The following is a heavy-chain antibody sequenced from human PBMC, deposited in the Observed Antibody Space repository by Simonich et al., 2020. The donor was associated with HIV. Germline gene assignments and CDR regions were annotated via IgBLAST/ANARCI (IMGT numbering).Heavy chain of an antibody. D-gene: IGHD2-2*01. Sequence: QVQLQQCGAGLLKPSETLSLTCAVHVGSFSGYYWSWIRPPPGKGLEWIGKINHSGSTNYNPSLKSRVTISVDTSKNQFSLKLSSVTAADTAVYYCARGFYQRLYYFDYWGQGTLVTVSS. CDR2: INHSGST. CDR3: ARGFYQRLYYFDY. CDR1: VGSFSGYY. V-gene: IGHV4-34*01. J-gene: IGHJ4*02.